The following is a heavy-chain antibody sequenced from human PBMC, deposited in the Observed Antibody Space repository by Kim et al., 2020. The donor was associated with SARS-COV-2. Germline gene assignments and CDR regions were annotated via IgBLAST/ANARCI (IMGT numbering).Heavy chain of an antibody. CDR3: ARVGGNPYYYYGMDV. J-gene: IGHJ6*02. CDR2: INPNSGGT. Sequence: ASVKVSCKASGYTFTGYYMHWVRQAPGQGLEWMGWINPNSGGTNYAQKFQGWVTMTRDTSIGTAYMELSRLRSDDTAVYYCARVGGNPYYYYGMDVWGQGTTVTVSS. D-gene: IGHD3-16*01. V-gene: IGHV1-2*04. CDR1: GYTFTGYY.